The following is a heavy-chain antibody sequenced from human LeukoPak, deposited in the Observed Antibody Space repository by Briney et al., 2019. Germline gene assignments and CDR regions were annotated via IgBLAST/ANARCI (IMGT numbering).Heavy chain of an antibody. Sequence: ASVKVSCKTSGFNFITYTMHWVRQAPGQRLEWMGWINAANGNTQYSQKFQGRVTITRDTSASTAYMELSSLRSEDTAVYYCARGAPIRVAVAATFGPWGQGTLVTVPS. V-gene: IGHV1-3*01. J-gene: IGHJ5*02. CDR1: GFNFITYT. D-gene: IGHD6-19*01. CDR3: ARGAPIRVAVAATFGP. CDR2: INAANGNT.